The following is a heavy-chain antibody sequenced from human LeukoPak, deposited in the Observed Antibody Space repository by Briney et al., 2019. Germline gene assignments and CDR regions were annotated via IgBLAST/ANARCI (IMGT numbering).Heavy chain of an antibody. Sequence: SGGSLRLSCAASGFTFSSYSMNWVRQAPGKGLEWVSSISSSSSYIYYADSVKGRFTISRDNAKNSLYLQMNSLRAEDTAVYYCARADYYDSSGYYDNFDYWGQGTLVTVSS. CDR1: GFTFSSYS. CDR3: ARADYYDSSGYYDNFDY. CDR2: ISSSSSYI. D-gene: IGHD3-22*01. J-gene: IGHJ4*02. V-gene: IGHV3-21*01.